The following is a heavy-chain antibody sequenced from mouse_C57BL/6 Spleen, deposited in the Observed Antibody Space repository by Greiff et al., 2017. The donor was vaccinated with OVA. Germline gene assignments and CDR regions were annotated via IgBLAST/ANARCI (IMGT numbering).Heavy chain of an antibody. J-gene: IGHJ4*01. D-gene: IGHD1-1*01. CDR1: GFTFTDYY. Sequence: EVMLVESGGGLVQPGGSLSLSCAASGFTFTDYYMSWVRQPPGKALEWLGFIRNKANGYTTEYSASVKGRFTISRDNSQSILYLQMNALRAEDSATYYCARYKRGTTVLYYYAMDYWGQGTSVTVSS. V-gene: IGHV7-3*01. CDR3: ARYKRGTTVLYYYAMDY. CDR2: IRNKANGYTT.